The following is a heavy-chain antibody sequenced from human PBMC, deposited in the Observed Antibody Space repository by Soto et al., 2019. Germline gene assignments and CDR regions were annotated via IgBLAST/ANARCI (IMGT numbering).Heavy chain of an antibody. J-gene: IGHJ6*02. D-gene: IGHD3-9*01. CDR2: IWYDGSNK. Sequence: QVQLVESGGGVVQPGRSLRLSCAASGFTFSSYGMHWVRQAPGKGLEWVAVIWYDGSNKYYADSVKGRFTISRDNSKNTLYLQMNSLRAEDTAVYYSARDGRYFDWLGDYYGMDVWGQGTTVTVSS. V-gene: IGHV3-33*01. CDR3: ARDGRYFDWLGDYYGMDV. CDR1: GFTFSSYG.